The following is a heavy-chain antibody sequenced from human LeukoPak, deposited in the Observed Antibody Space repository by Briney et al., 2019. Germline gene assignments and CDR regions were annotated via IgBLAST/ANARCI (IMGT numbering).Heavy chain of an antibody. D-gene: IGHD4-17*01. CDR3: AKSDYGDSLFYFDY. Sequence: GGSLRLSCAASGFTFSRYGMHWVRQAPGKGLEWVAVISYDGSNKHYADSVRGRFTISRDNSKNTLYLQMNSLRAEDTAVYYCAKSDYGDSLFYFDYWGQGTLVTVSS. J-gene: IGHJ4*02. CDR1: GFTFSRYG. V-gene: IGHV3-30*18. CDR2: ISYDGSNK.